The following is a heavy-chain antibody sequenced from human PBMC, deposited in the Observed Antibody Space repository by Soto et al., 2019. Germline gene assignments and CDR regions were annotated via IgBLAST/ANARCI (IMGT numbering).Heavy chain of an antibody. D-gene: IGHD2-15*01. Sequence: GASVKVSCKASGYTFTGYYMHWVRQAPGQGLEWMGWINPNSGGTNYAQKFQGRVTMTRDTSISTAYMELSRLRSDDTAVYYCARGKGYCSGSSCPPRFDPWGQGTLVTVSS. CDR3: ARGKGYCSGSSCPPRFDP. J-gene: IGHJ5*02. CDR1: GYTFTGYY. V-gene: IGHV1-2*02. CDR2: INPNSGGT.